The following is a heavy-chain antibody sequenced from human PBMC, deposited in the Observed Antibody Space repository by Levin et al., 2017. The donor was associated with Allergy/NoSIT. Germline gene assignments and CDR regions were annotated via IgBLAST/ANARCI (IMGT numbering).Heavy chain of an antibody. CDR3: ARDSRFCSGKCSTAMVYYFDY. CDR1: GYTFTGYL. D-gene: IGHD2-15*01. V-gene: IGHV1-2*06. CDR2: IYPNSGGA. J-gene: IGHJ4*02. Sequence: GESLKISCKASGYTFTGYLIHWVRQVPGQGLEWMGRIYPNSGGADYEQNFQGRVTMTRDTSLSTVYMELSRLGSDDTATYYCARDSRFCSGKCSTAMVYYFDYWGQGAPVTVSS.